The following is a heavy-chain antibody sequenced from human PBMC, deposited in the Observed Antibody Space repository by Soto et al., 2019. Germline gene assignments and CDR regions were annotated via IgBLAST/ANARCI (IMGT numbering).Heavy chain of an antibody. CDR2: MNPNSGNT. Sequence: QVQLVQSGAEVKKPGASVKVSCKASGYTFTSYDINWVRQATGQGLEWMGWMNPNSGNTGYAQKFQGRVTMTRNTSISTAYMELSSLRSEDTAVYYCATSYGDSYYYYYYGMDVWGQGTTVTVSS. V-gene: IGHV1-8*01. J-gene: IGHJ6*02. CDR3: ATSYGDSYYYYYYGMDV. D-gene: IGHD4-17*01. CDR1: GYTFTSYD.